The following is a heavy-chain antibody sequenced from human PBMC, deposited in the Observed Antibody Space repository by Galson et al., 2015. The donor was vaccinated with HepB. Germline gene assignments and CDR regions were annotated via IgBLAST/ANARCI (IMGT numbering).Heavy chain of an antibody. CDR3: VRGEWIATAGTFFDS. CDR2: ISHDGNNK. D-gene: IGHD6-13*01. J-gene: IGHJ4*02. Sequence: SLRLSCAASGFTLSSYVMHWVRQAPGKGLEWVAFISHDGNNKYYADSVKGRFTISRDSSKNTLYLQMDSLRAEDTAVYYCVRGEWIATAGTFFDSWGQGTLVTVSS. CDR1: GFTLSSYV. V-gene: IGHV3-30*04.